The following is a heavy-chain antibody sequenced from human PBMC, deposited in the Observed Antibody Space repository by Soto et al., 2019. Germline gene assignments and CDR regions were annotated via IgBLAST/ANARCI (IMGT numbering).Heavy chain of an antibody. J-gene: IGHJ6*02. CDR3: ARSQGSSTSLEIYYYYYYGMDV. D-gene: IGHD2-2*01. V-gene: IGHV1-69*01. CDR2: IIPISGTA. Sequence: QVQLVQSGAEVKKPGSSVKVSCKASGGTFSSYAISWVRQAPGQGLEWMGGIIPISGTANYAQKFQGRFTRTADESTSTAYMELSSLRSEDTAVYYCARSQGSSTSLEIYYYYYYGMDVWGQGTTVTVSS. CDR1: GGTFSSYA.